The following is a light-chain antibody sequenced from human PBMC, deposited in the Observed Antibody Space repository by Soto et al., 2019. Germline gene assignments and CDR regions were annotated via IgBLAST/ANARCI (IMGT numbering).Light chain of an antibody. CDR1: QSFRGL. J-gene: IGKJ1*01. V-gene: IGKV3-11*01. Sequence: EFVLTQAPFTLSLSPGERATLSCRASQSFRGLLAWYQQKPGQAPRLLIYDASNRATGIPARFSGSGSGTDFTLTIISLEHEDFAVYYCQQRSNWPPTFGQGTKVDIK. CDR2: DAS. CDR3: QQRSNWPPT.